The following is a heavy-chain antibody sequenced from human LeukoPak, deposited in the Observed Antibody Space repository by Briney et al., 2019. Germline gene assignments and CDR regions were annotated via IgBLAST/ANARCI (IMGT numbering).Heavy chain of an antibody. D-gene: IGHD5-18*01. Sequence: SETLSLTCTVSGGSISSSSYYWGWIRQPPGKGLEWIGSIYYSGSTYYNPSLKSRVTISVDTSKNQFSLKLSSVTAADTAVYYCARDDSFQFDSWGQGTLVTVSS. CDR2: IYYSGST. V-gene: IGHV4-39*02. J-gene: IGHJ4*02. CDR1: GGSISSSSYY. CDR3: ARDDSFQFDS.